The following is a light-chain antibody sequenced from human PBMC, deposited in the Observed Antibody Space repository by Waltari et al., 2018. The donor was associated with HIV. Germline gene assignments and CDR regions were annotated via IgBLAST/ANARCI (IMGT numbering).Light chain of an antibody. J-gene: IGLJ1*01. Sequence: QSALTQPASVSGSPGQSITISCTGTSSDVGGYNYVSWYQQHPGKAPKIMIYDVSKRPSGVSNRFSGSKSGNTASLTISGLQAEDEADYYCSSYTSSSTLIFGTGTKVTVL. CDR1: SSDVGGYNY. CDR3: SSYTSSSTLI. V-gene: IGLV2-14*01. CDR2: DVS.